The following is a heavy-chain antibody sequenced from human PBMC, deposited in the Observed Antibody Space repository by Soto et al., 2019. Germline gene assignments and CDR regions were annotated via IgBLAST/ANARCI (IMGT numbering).Heavy chain of an antibody. D-gene: IGHD2-8*02. CDR2: IYHTGST. CDR1: GDSISSYY. Sequence: SETLSLTCTVSGDSISSYYWSWIRQPPGKGLEWIGYIYHTGSTNYNPSLKRRVTFSVDTSKNQFSLKLSSLTAADTAVYYCARDTGPPGGMDVWGQGTTVTVSS. J-gene: IGHJ6*02. CDR3: ARDTGPPGGMDV. V-gene: IGHV4-59*01.